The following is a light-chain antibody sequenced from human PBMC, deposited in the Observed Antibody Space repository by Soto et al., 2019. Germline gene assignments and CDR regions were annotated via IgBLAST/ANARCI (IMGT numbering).Light chain of an antibody. V-gene: IGKV1-33*01. CDR3: KQYENLPT. Sequence: DIQMTQSPSSLSASVGDTVTITCQASQNINSYLNWYQQKPGRAPKILIYDASNLEAGVPSRFRGSGSGTDFTFTIRRLQPEDIATYYCKQYENLPTFGQGTRLEIK. J-gene: IGKJ5*01. CDR1: QNINSY. CDR2: DAS.